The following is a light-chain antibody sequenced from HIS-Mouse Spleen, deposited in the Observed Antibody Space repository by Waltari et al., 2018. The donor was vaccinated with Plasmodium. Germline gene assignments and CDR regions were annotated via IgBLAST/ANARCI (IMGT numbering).Light chain of an antibody. J-gene: IGKJ4*01. V-gene: IGKV3-20*01. CDR1: QSVSSSY. CDR2: GAS. CDR3: QQYGSSPLT. Sequence: EIVLTQSPRTLSLSPGERATLSCRASQSVSSSYLAWYQQKPGQAPRLRIYGASSRATGIPDRFSGSGSGTDFTLTISRLEPEDFAVYYCQQYGSSPLTFGGGTKVEIK.